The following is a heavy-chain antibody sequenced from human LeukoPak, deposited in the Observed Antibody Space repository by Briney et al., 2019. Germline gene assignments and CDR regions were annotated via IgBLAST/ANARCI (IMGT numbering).Heavy chain of an antibody. J-gene: IGHJ4*02. CDR3: ARGADYGDYYFDY. V-gene: IGHV4-59*01. Sequence: SETLSLTCTVYGGSISNYYWSWIRQPPGKGLEWIGYIYYSGSTNYNPSLKSRVTISVDMSKNQFSRKLSSVTAADTAVYYCARGADYGDYYFDYWGQGTLVTVSS. CDR2: IYYSGST. CDR1: GGSISNYY. D-gene: IGHD4-17*01.